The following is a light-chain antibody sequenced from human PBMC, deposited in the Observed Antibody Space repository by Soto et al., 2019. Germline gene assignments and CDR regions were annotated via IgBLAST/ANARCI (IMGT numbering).Light chain of an antibody. CDR1: QSFSSTY. V-gene: IGKV3-20*01. Sequence: IVLTQSPDTLSLSPGERATLSCRASQSFSSTYLAWYQQRPGQAPRLLIYGASSRATGIPDRFSGSGSGTELTLTISSLEHEDFEVYYCQQYGNSRTFGQGTKVDIK. J-gene: IGKJ1*01. CDR3: QQYGNSRT. CDR2: GAS.